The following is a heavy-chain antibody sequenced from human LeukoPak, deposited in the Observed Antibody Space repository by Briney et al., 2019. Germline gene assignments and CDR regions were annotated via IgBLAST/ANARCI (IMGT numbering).Heavy chain of an antibody. CDR3: ARYQCSGGSCYAY. J-gene: IGHJ4*02. D-gene: IGHD2-15*01. CDR1: GGSISSYY. V-gene: IGHV4-59*01. Sequence: NPSETLSLTCTVSGGSISSYYWSWIRQPPGKGLEWIGYIYYSGSTNYNPSLKSRVTISVDTSKNQFSLKLSSVTAADTAVYYCARYQCSGGSCYAYWGQGTLVTVSS. CDR2: IYYSGST.